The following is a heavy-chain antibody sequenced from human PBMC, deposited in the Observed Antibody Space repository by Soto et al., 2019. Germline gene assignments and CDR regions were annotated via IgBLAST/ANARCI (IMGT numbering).Heavy chain of an antibody. Sequence: QAQLVESGGGMAQPGRSLRLSCVASGVTFNRYAMHWVRPAPGKGLVWVAVISYDGSNKYYADSVKCRFTISRDNSNNTLHLQIQTLKAEDAAVYSRARDHQYQLPADVWGQGTTMT. V-gene: IGHV3-30*04. J-gene: IGHJ6*02. CDR2: ISYDGSNK. D-gene: IGHD2-2*01. CDR1: GVTFNRYA. CDR3: ARDHQYQLPADV.